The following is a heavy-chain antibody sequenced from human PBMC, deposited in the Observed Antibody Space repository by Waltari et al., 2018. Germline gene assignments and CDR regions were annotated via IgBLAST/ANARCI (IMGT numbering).Heavy chain of an antibody. CDR1: GYSISSGYY. CDR2: IYHSGST. CDR3: ARQGVGLTTVTTSDY. Sequence: QVQLQESGPGLVKPSETLSLTCAVSGYSISSGYYWGWIRQPPGKGLEWIGSIYHSGSTYHNPSLKSRVTISVDTSKNQFSLKLSSVTAADTAVYYCARQGVGLTTVTTSDYWGQGTLVTVSS. V-gene: IGHV4-38-2*01. J-gene: IGHJ4*02. D-gene: IGHD4-17*01.